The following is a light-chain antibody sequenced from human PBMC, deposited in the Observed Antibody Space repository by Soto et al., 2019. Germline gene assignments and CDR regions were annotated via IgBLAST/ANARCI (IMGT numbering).Light chain of an antibody. V-gene: IGKV3-15*01. Sequence: GEGATISFRASQSINSNSAWYRHKRGQAPRLLIYRASTRAAGLPDRFSGSGSGTEFTLTISSLQSEDFAVYYCQQYHKWPITFGQGTRLEIK. CDR1: QSINSN. J-gene: IGKJ5*01. CDR2: RAS. CDR3: QQYHKWPIT.